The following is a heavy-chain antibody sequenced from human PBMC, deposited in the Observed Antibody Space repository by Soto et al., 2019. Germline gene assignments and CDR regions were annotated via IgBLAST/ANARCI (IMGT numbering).Heavy chain of an antibody. CDR1: GYTFTRYG. CDR2: INTYTGNT. V-gene: IGHV1-18*01. D-gene: IGHD3-16*01. CDR3: AMVDVYVTPSPQDV. Sequence: QVQLVQSGAEVKNPGASVKVSCKASGYTFTRYGIGWARQAPGQGLEWMGWINTYTGNTNYAQNVQGRVTLTIDTSTSTAYMELRSLRSNDTAIYYCAMVDVYVTPSPQDVWGQGTTVIVSS. J-gene: IGHJ6*02.